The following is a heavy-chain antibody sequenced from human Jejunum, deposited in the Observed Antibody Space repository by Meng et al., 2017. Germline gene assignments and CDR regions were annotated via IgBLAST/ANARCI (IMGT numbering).Heavy chain of an antibody. CDR3: ARDFEALNGV. CDR2: IYHSGTT. CDR1: GYSISSGYW. V-gene: IGHV4-4*02. Sequence: VLLQGSGPGLVKPWGTLSLPCAVSGYSISSGYWWSWVRQSPGKGLEWIGEIYHSGTTNYNPSLKSRVTLSVDKSKNQFSLNLSSVTAADTAVYFCARDFEALNGVWGQGTLVTVSS. J-gene: IGHJ1*01. D-gene: IGHD2-8*01.